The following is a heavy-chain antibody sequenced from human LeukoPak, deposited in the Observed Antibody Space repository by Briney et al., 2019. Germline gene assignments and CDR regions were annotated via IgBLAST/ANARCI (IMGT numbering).Heavy chain of an antibody. CDR3: ARDKYGSGSLFDF. CDR1: GFTFTRFN. D-gene: IGHD3-10*01. V-gene: IGHV3-21*06. CDR2: ITTSGTYI. Sequence: GGSLRLSCVASGFTFTRFNMNWVRQAPGKGLELVSSITTSGTYIYYADSVKGRFTISRDNAKNSLYLQMNSLRAEDTAVYYCARDKYGSGSLFDFWGQGTLVTVSS. J-gene: IGHJ4*02.